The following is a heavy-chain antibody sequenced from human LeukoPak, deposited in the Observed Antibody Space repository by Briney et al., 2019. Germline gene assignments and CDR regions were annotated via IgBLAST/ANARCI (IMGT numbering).Heavy chain of an antibody. D-gene: IGHD6-6*01. J-gene: IGHJ4*02. CDR1: GGSFSGYY. Sequence: SETLSLTCAVYGGSFSGYYWSWIRQPPGKGLEWIGDINHSGSTNYNPSLKSRVTISVDTSKNQFSLKLSSVTAADTAVYYCARGTSYSSSSHPKFDYWGQGTLVTVSS. CDR2: INHSGST. V-gene: IGHV4-34*01. CDR3: ARGTSYSSSSHPKFDY.